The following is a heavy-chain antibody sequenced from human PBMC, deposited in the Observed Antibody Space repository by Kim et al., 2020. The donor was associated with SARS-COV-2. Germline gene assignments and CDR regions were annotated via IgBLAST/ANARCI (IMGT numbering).Heavy chain of an antibody. J-gene: IGHJ6*02. V-gene: IGHV4-59*01. CDR3: ACYYYDSSGYWSGMDV. Sequence: SLKSRVTISVDPSKNQVSLKLSSVTAADTAVYYCACYYYDSSGYWSGMDVWGQGTTVTVSS. D-gene: IGHD3-22*01.